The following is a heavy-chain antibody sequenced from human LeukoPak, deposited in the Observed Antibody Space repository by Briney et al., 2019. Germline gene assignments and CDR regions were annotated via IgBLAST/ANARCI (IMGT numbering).Heavy chain of an antibody. D-gene: IGHD5-18*01. CDR3: AGSYGQPYYFDY. V-gene: IGHV3-66*01. Sequence: GGSLRLSCAASGFTVSSNYMSWVRQAPGKGLEWVLVIYSGGSTYYADSVKGRFTISRDNSKTTLYLQMNSLRAEDTAVYYCAGSYGQPYYFDYWGQGTLVTVSS. CDR1: GFTVSSNY. J-gene: IGHJ4*02. CDR2: IYSGGST.